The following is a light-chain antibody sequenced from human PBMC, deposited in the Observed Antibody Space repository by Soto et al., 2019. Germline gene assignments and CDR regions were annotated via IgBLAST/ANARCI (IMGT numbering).Light chain of an antibody. V-gene: IGKV1-33*01. Sequence: DIQMTQSPSSLSASEGDRVTITCQASQDISKYLNWYQQKPGKAPKLLIYGASDLEAGVPSRFSGRGSGTYFTLTINHLQPEDIGTYYCQQYDNVPLTFGGGTKVEIK. CDR1: QDISKY. CDR3: QQYDNVPLT. J-gene: IGKJ4*01. CDR2: GAS.